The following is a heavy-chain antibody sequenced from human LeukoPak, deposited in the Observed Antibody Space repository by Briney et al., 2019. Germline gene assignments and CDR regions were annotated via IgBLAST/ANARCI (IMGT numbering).Heavy chain of an antibody. D-gene: IGHD6-13*01. CDR2: IYYCECK. Sequence: SETLSLTCTVSGRSMSSYYWRWIRQPARKGLEWIGYIYYCECKNYKPSLESRVTISVDTSKNQFSLKLSSVTAADTAVYYCARGGLRGSSSWYFGTDYWGQGTLVTVSS. CDR1: GRSMSSYY. CDR3: ARGGLRGSSSWYFGTDY. J-gene: IGHJ4*02. V-gene: IGHV4-59*01.